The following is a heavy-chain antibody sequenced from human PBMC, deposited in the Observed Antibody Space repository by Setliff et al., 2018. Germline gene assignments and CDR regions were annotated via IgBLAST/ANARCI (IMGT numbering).Heavy chain of an antibody. V-gene: IGHV4-59*01. Sequence: PSETLSLTCTVSGGSISSYYWSWIRQPPGKGLEWIGYIYYSGSTNYNPSLKSRVTISVDTSKNQFSLKLSSVTAADTAVYYCARSVLRYFDWLLSGDAFDIWGQGTMVTVS. CDR1: GGSISSYY. CDR2: IYYSGST. CDR3: ARSVLRYFDWLLSGDAFDI. J-gene: IGHJ3*02. D-gene: IGHD3-9*01.